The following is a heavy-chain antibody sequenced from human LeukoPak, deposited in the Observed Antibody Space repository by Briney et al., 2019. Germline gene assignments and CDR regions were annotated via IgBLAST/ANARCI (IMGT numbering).Heavy chain of an antibody. V-gene: IGHV4-59*11. CDR2: ISDSGST. D-gene: IGHD1-26*01. J-gene: IGHJ5*02. CDR1: GGSISGHY. Sequence: SETLSLTCVVSGGSISGHYWSWIRQPPGEGLEWIGYISDSGSTTYNPSLESRVTILVDTSKKQFSLKPRAVTAADTAVYFCGRGGHYFDPWGQGTLVIVSS. CDR3: GRGGHYFDP.